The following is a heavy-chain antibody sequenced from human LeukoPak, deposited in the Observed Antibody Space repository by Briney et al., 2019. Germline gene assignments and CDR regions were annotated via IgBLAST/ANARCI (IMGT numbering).Heavy chain of an antibody. J-gene: IGHJ4*02. V-gene: IGHV3-43D*04. CDR1: GFTFDDYA. CDR2: ISWDGGST. CDR3: AKGYCGGDCHFDY. D-gene: IGHD2-21*01. Sequence: GGSLRLSCAASGFTFDDYAMHWVRQAPGKGLEWVSLISWDGGSTYYADSVKGRFTISRDNSKNSLYLQMNSLRAEDTALYYCAKGYCGGDCHFDYWGRGTLVTVSS.